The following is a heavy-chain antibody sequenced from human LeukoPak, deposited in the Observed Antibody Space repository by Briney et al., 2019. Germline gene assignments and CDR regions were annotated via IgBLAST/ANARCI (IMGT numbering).Heavy chain of an antibody. CDR2: IYYSGST. Sequence: SETLSLTCTVSGGSISSHYWSWLRQPPGKGLEWIGYIYYSGSTNYNPSLKSRVTISVDTSKNQFSLKLSSVTAADTAVYYCARVSASDFWSGYYMPIYYYYYMDVWGKGTTVTVSS. V-gene: IGHV4-59*11. J-gene: IGHJ6*03. D-gene: IGHD3-3*01. CDR3: ARVSASDFWSGYYMPIYYYYYMDV. CDR1: GGSISSHY.